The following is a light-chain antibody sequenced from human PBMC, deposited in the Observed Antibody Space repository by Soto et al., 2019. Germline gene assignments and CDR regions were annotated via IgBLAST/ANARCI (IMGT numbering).Light chain of an antibody. J-gene: IGKJ2*01. CDR2: GAS. CDR3: QQYHTWPS. V-gene: IGKV3-15*01. CDR1: QSVDSN. Sequence: EIEMTQSPATLSVSPGETTTLSCRASQSVDSNVAWYQQKGGQAPRLLISGASSRATGIPARFSANGSGTEFALTISGLQSEDFAIYYCQQYHTWPSFGQGTKVQIK.